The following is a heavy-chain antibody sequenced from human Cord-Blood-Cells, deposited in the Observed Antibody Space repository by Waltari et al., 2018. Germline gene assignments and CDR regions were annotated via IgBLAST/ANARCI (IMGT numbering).Heavy chain of an antibody. D-gene: IGHD6-13*01. CDR1: GGTFSSYA. CDR2: IIPILGIA. J-gene: IGHJ3*02. V-gene: IGHV1-69*09. CDR3: ARVIAAAGAFDI. Sequence: QVQLVQSGAEVKKPGSSVKVSCKASGGTFSSYAISWVRQAPGQGLEWMGRIIPILGIANYAQKCQGRVTITADKSTSTAYMGLSSLRSEDTAVYYCARVIAAAGAFDIWGQGTMVTVSS.